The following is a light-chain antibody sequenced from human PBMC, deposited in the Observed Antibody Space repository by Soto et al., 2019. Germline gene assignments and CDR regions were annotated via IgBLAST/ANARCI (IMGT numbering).Light chain of an antibody. CDR3: QQSYSTPRT. J-gene: IGKJ1*01. Sequence: DIQMTQSPSSLSASVGDRVTITCRASQSISGYLNWYQQKPGKAPKLLIYAASSLQSGVPSRFSGSGSGTDFTLNISSLQPEDFATYYCQQSYSTPRTFGQGTKVEMK. V-gene: IGKV1-39*01. CDR2: AAS. CDR1: QSISGY.